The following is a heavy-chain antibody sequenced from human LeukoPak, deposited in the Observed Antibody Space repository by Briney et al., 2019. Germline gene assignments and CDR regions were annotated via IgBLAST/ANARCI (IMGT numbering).Heavy chain of an antibody. CDR2: IYHSGST. CDR1: GYSISSGYY. D-gene: IGHD2-21*01. J-gene: IGHJ5*02. Sequence: KPSETLSLTCTVSGYSISSGYYWGWIRQPPGKGLEWIGSIYHSGSTNYNPSLKSRVTISVDTSKNQFSLKLSSVTAADTAVYYCARGRGLLWWRSWGQGTLVTVSS. V-gene: IGHV4-38-2*02. CDR3: ARGRGLLWWRS.